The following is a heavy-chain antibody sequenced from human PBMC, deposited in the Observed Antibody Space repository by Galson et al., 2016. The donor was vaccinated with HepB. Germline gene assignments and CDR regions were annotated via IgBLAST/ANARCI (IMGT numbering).Heavy chain of an antibody. CDR3: ARESSITFVTYYYGMDV. CDR1: GFTFSSYS. V-gene: IGHV3-48*02. J-gene: IGHJ6*02. CDR2: ISGSSITI. Sequence: SLRLSCAASGFTFSSYSMNWVRQAPGKGLVIISYISGSSITIHYADSVKGRFSISRDNARNSLYLQMNSLRHEDTGVYYCARESSITFVTYYYGMDVWGQGTTVTVSS. D-gene: IGHD3-16*01.